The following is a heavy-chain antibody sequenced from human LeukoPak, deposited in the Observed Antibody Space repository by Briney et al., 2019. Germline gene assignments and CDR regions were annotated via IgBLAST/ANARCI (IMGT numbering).Heavy chain of an antibody. D-gene: IGHD3-3*01. CDR1: GFTFSRYA. Sequence: GGSLRLSCAASGFTFSRYAMSWVRQAPGEGLGWVSAISGSGGSTYYADSVKGRFTISRDNSKNTLYLQMNSLRAEDTAVYYCAKGAFGVVTYFDYWGQGTLVTVSS. V-gene: IGHV3-23*01. J-gene: IGHJ4*02. CDR2: ISGSGGST. CDR3: AKGAFGVVTYFDY.